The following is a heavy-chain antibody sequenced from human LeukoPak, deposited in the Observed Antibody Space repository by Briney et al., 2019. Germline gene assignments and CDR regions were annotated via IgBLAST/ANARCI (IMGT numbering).Heavy chain of an antibody. V-gene: IGHV1-2*02. CDR1: GYTFTEYY. J-gene: IGHJ6*02. D-gene: IGHD3-3*01. CDR3: GSVTIFSPSHYYGMDV. CDR2: IKANSGDT. Sequence: ASLKVSCKASGYTFTEYYIHWVRQAPGQGPEWMGWIKANSGDTKYAQKFQGRVTLTRDTSINTAYMEVNRLRSDDTAVYCCGSVTIFSPSHYYGMDVWGQGTAVTVSS.